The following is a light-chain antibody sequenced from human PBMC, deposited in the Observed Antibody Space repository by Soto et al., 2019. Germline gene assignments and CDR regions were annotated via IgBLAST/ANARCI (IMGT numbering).Light chain of an antibody. CDR1: QSVSSN. CDR2: GAS. Sequence: EIVMTQSPATLSVSPGERATLSCRASQSVSSNLAWYQQKPGQAPRLLIYGASTRATGIPARFSGSESRTEFTLTISSLQSEDFAVYYCQQYNNWPPWTFGQGTKVDIK. CDR3: QQYNNWPPWT. J-gene: IGKJ1*01. V-gene: IGKV3-15*01.